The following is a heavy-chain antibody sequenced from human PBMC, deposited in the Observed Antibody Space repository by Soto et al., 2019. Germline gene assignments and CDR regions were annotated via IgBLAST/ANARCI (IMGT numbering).Heavy chain of an antibody. CDR3: ARDSLWFGELLTLTDIGFDY. J-gene: IGHJ4*02. D-gene: IGHD3-10*01. CDR1: GDSVSSNSAA. Sequence: PSQTLSLTCAISGDSVSSNSAAWNWIRQSPSRGLEWLGRTYYRSKWYNDYAVSVKSRITINPDTSKNQFSLRLNSVTPEDTAVYYCARDSLWFGELLTLTDIGFDYWGQGTLVTVSS. V-gene: IGHV6-1*01. CDR2: TYYRSKWYN.